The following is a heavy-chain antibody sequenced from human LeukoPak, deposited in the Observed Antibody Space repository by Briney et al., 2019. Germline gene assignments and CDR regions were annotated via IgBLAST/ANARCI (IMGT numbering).Heavy chain of an antibody. V-gene: IGHV1-18*01. CDR2: ISPYNGNT. Sequence: ASVKVSFKASGYDFTSVGITWVRQAPGQGLEWMGWISPYNGNTRYVQKLQGRVTMTTDTSTSTAYMELGSLRFDDTAVYYCARAGSGSGWYFDYWGQGTLVTVSA. CDR1: GYDFTSVG. D-gene: IGHD6-19*01. CDR3: ARAGSGSGWYFDY. J-gene: IGHJ4*02.